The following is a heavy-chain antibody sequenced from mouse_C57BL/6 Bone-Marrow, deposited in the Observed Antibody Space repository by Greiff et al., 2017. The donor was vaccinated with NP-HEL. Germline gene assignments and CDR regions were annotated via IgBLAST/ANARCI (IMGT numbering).Heavy chain of an antibody. Sequence: EVKLQESGPGLAKPFQTLSLTCSVTGYSITSDYWNWIRKFPGNKLEYMGYISYSGSTYYNPSLKSRISITRDTSKNQYYLQLNSVTTEDTATYYCARSPLWLRRNYYAMDYWGQGTSVTVSS. CDR3: ARSPLWLRRNYYAMDY. CDR2: ISYSGST. V-gene: IGHV3-8*01. J-gene: IGHJ4*01. CDR1: GYSITSDY. D-gene: IGHD2-2*01.